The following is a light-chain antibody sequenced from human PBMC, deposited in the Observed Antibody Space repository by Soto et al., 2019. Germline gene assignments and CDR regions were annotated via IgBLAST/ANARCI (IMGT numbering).Light chain of an antibody. Sequence: DIQMTQSPSSLSASVGDRVTITCRASESISRHLNWYQQKPGKATKLLIYAASSLQNGVPSRFSGGGSGTDFSLTISNLQPEDFATYYCQQSYSTLSITFGQGTRLEMK. CDR3: QQSYSTLSIT. CDR2: AAS. V-gene: IGKV1-39*01. J-gene: IGKJ5*01. CDR1: ESISRH.